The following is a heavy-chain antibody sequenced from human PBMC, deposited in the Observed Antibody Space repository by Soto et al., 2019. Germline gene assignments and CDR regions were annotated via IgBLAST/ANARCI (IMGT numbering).Heavy chain of an antibody. Sequence: PGGSLRLSCAASGFTFSSYGMHWVRQAPGKGLEWVAVIWYDGSNKYYADSVKGRFTISRDNSNNILYLQMNSLRVEDTAVYYCARDMQADYWGEGTLVTVSS. CDR2: IWYDGSNK. J-gene: IGHJ4*02. V-gene: IGHV3-33*01. CDR3: ARDMQADY. CDR1: GFTFSSYG. D-gene: IGHD2-2*01.